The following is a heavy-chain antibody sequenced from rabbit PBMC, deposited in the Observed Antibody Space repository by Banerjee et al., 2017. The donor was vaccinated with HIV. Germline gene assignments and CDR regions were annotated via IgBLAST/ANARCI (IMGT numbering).Heavy chain of an antibody. J-gene: IGHJ4*01. D-gene: IGHD6-1*01. Sequence: QSLEESGGDLVKPGASLTLTCTASGFSFSSGYWMCWVRQAPGKGLELIACIYTSYSDTWYASWVNGRFTISKTSSTTVTLQMTSLTAADTATYFCARDIGDDSGSYDDARGFALWGPGTLVTVS. CDR2: IYTSYSDT. CDR3: ARDIGDDSGSYDDARGFAL. CDR1: GFSFSSGYW. V-gene: IGHV1S40*01.